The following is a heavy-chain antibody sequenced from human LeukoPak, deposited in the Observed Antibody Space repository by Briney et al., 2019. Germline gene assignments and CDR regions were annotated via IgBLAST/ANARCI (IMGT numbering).Heavy chain of an antibody. D-gene: IGHD3-3*01. J-gene: IGHJ4*02. V-gene: IGHV3-21*05. CDR1: GFTFSNYG. Sequence: GGSLRLSCAASGFTFSNYGMNWVRQAPGKGLEWVSYISSGGSDIYYADSVKGRFTISRDRAKRSVFLQMNSLTAEDSALYYCASGYDFSSGSKRGFDYWGQGTLVTVSS. CDR2: ISSGGSDI. CDR3: ASGYDFSSGSKRGFDY.